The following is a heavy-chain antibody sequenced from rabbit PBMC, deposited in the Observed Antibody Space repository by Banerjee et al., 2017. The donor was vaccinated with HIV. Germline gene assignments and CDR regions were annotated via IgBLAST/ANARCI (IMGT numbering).Heavy chain of an antibody. CDR1: GFDFSSNA. D-gene: IGHD2-1*01. V-gene: IGHV1S40*01. CDR3: ARQWSYFNL. J-gene: IGHJ4*01. CDR2: IGAGSWGST. Sequence: QSLEESGGDLVKPGASLTLTCTASGFDFSSNAMCWVRQAPGKRPEWVACIGAGSWGSTIYATWAKGRFTISKTSSTTVTLQMTSLTAADTATYFCARQWSYFNLWGQGTLVTVS.